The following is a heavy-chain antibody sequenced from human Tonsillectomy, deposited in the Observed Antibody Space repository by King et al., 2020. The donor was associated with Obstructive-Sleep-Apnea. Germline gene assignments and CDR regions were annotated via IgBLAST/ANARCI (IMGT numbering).Heavy chain of an antibody. Sequence: QLVQSGAEVKKPGASVKVSCKASGYTFTNNDINWVRQATGQGLEWMGWMNPNSGNTGYAQKFQGRVTMAKNSSISTAYMELSGLRSEDTAVYYCARRSGMYYFDFWGQGTLVTVSS. CDR2: MNPNSGNT. CDR1: GYTFTNND. J-gene: IGHJ4*02. D-gene: IGHD6-19*01. CDR3: ARRSGMYYFDF. V-gene: IGHV1-8*01.